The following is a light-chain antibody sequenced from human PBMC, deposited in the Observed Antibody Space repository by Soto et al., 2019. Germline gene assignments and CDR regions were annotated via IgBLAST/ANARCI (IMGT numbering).Light chain of an antibody. Sequence: QSALTQPRSVSGSPGQSVTLSCSGSDSDVGYYNYVSWYQQHPGKAPKLMIYDVTKRPSGVPDRFSASKSGNTASLTISGLQAEDEADYYCCSYAGYSTVVFGGGTKLTVL. V-gene: IGLV2-11*01. CDR3: CSYAGYSTVV. CDR1: DSDVGYYNY. CDR2: DVT. J-gene: IGLJ2*01.